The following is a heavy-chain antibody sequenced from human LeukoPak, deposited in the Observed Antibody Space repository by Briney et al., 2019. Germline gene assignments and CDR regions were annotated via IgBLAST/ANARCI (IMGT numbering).Heavy chain of an antibody. CDR3: ARAGWIITSGIDY. D-gene: IGHD3-10*01. CDR1: AYSISRGYY. V-gene: IGHV4-38-2*01. J-gene: IGHJ4*02. CDR2: IYHIGST. Sequence: SETLSLTCGVSAYSISRGYYWAWIRQPPGKGLEWIGTIYHIGSTYYTPSLGSRVTISVDTPKNEFSLNLKSVTAADTAVYYCARAGWIITSGIDYWGQGALVTVSS.